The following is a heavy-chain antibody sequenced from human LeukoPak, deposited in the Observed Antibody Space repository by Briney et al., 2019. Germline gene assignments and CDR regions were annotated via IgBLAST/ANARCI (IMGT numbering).Heavy chain of an antibody. Sequence: SETLSLTCTVSGGSISSYYWSWIRQPPGKGLEWIGYIYYSGSTNYNPSLKSRVTISVDTSKNQFSLKLSSVTAADTAVYYCARRRYSSSWYRAPFDPWGQGTLVTVSS. CDR3: ARRRYSSSWYRAPFDP. D-gene: IGHD6-13*01. V-gene: IGHV4-59*12. J-gene: IGHJ5*02. CDR2: IYYSGST. CDR1: GGSISSYY.